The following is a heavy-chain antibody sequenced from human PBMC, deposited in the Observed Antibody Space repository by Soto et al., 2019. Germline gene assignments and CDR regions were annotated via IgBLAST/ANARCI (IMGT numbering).Heavy chain of an antibody. CDR2: IYSAGRT. D-gene: IGHD5-12*01. J-gene: IGHJ1*01. Sequence: GGSLRLSCAASGFTVSYNYMTWVRQAPGKGLEWVSVIYSAGRTYYAESVKGRFTISRHNSENTVYLQMNSLRTEDTAVYYCAGGADTGYDTSTPEGIQYWGQGTLVTVSS. CDR3: AGGADTGYDTSTPEGIQY. CDR1: GFTVSYNY. V-gene: IGHV3-53*04.